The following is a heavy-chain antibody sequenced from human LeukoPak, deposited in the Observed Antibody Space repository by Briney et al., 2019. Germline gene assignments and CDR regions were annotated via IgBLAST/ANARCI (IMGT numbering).Heavy chain of an antibody. CDR1: GYSFTTYW. D-gene: IGHD2/OR15-2a*01. CDR2: IDPTDFYT. CDR3: ARQIENIASLDY. J-gene: IGHJ4*02. V-gene: IGHV5-10-1*01. Sequence: GESLRISCKVSGYSFTTYWISWVRQMPGKGLEWMGRIDPTDFYTDHSPSFQGHVTISVDRSISTAYLQWSSLKAPDTAMYYCARQIENIASLDYWGQGTLVTVSS.